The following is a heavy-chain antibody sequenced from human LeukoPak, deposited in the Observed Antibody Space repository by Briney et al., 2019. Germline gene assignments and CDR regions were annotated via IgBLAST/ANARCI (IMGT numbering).Heavy chain of an antibody. V-gene: IGHV4-38-2*02. D-gene: IGHD2-15*01. J-gene: IGHJ5*02. CDR3: ARNPFGVAGTIESWFDP. CDR1: GYSISSGYY. Sequence: SETLSLTCTVSGYSISSGYYWGWIRQPPGKGLEWIGSIYHSGSTYYNPSLKSRVTISVDTSKNQFSLKLSSVTAADTAVYYCARNPFGVAGTIESWFDPWGQGTLVTVSS. CDR2: IYHSGST.